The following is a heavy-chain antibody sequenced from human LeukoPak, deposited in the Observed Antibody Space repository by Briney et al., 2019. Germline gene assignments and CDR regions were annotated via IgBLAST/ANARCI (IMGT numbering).Heavy chain of an antibody. D-gene: IGHD4-23*01. CDR3: APQGGDYGGNPPPPVDY. J-gene: IGHJ4*02. V-gene: IGHV3-30-3*01. Sequence: GRSLRLSCAASGFTFSSYAMHWVRQAPGKGLEWVAVISYDGSNKYYADSVKGRFTISRDNSKNTLYLQMNSLRAEDTAVYYCAPQGGDYGGNPPPPVDYWGQGTLVTVSS. CDR1: GFTFSSYA. CDR2: ISYDGSNK.